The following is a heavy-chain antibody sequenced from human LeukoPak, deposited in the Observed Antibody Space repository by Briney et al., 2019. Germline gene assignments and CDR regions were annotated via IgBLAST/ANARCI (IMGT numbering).Heavy chain of an antibody. Sequence: QTGGSLRLSCAASGFTFSSFWMHWVRQAPGKGLVWVSRINSDGSSTSYADSVKGRFTISRDNARDTLYLQMNSLRAEDTAVYYCARVGYYDFWSGYYSSYYYYMDVWGKGTTVTVSS. D-gene: IGHD3-3*01. V-gene: IGHV3-74*01. CDR3: ARVGYYDFWSGYYSSYYYYMDV. CDR1: GFTFSSFW. J-gene: IGHJ6*03. CDR2: INSDGSST.